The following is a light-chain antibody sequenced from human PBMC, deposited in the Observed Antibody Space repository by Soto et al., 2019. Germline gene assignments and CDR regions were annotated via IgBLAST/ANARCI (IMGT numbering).Light chain of an antibody. CDR3: QVWDSGSDHVV. CDR1: IIGTKS. Sequence: SDELTQPPSLSVAPGQTARITCGGNIIGTKSVHWYQQKPGQAPVLVVYDDRDRPSGIPERFSGSNSGNTATLTISSVEAGDEADYYCQVWDSGSDHVVFGGGTKLTVL. CDR2: DDR. V-gene: IGLV3-21*02. J-gene: IGLJ2*01.